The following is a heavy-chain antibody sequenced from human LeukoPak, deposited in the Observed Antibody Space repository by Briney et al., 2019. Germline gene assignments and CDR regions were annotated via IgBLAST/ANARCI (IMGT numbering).Heavy chain of an antibody. CDR2: INPNSGGT. CDR1: GFTFSSYG. J-gene: IGHJ5*02. Sequence: GGSLRLSCAASGFTFSSYGMHWVRQAPGQGLEWMGWINPNSGGTNYAQKFQGRVTMTRDTSTSTAYMELRSLRSDDTAVYYCASSITMVRGVIISGDWFDPWGQGTLVTVSS. V-gene: IGHV1-2*02. CDR3: ASSITMVRGVIISGDWFDP. D-gene: IGHD3-10*01.